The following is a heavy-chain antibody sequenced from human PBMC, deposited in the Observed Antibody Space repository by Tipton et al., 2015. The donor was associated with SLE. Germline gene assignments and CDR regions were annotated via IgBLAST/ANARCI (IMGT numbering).Heavy chain of an antibody. J-gene: IGHJ4*02. CDR3: AGLYGDYDSDY. D-gene: IGHD4-17*01. CDR1: GGSFSGYY. V-gene: IGHV4-34*01. Sequence: TLSLTCAVYGGSFSGYYWSWIRQPPGKGLEWIGEINHSGSTNYNPSLKSRVTISVDTSKNQFSRKRSSVTAADTAVYYCAGLYGDYDSDYWGQGTLVTVSS. CDR2: INHSGST.